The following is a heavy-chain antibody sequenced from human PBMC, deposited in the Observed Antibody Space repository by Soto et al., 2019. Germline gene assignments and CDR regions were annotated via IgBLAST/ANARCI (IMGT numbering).Heavy chain of an antibody. CDR1: GFTFSNAW. CDR2: IKSKTDGGTT. D-gene: IGHD4-17*01. V-gene: IGHV3-15*01. J-gene: IGHJ6*02. Sequence: GGSLRLSCAASGFTFSNAWMSWVRQAPGKGLEWVGRIKSKTDGGTTDYAAPVKGRFTISRDDSKNTLYLQMNSLKTEDTAVYYCTTRTTVTHYYYGMDVWGQGTTVTVSS. CDR3: TTRTTVTHYYYGMDV.